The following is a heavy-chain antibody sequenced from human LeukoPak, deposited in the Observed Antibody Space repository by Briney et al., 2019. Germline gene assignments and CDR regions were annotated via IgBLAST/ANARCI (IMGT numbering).Heavy chain of an antibody. CDR1: GFTFSTYS. Sequence: GGSLRLSCAGSGFTFSTYSMNWVRQAPGKGLEWVSSITSSNNYIYYADSMKGRFTISRDNAKNSLYLQMNSLRAEDTAVYYCAKGPNRDGYSTFDYWGQGTLVTVSS. V-gene: IGHV3-21*01. D-gene: IGHD5-24*01. CDR2: ITSSNNYI. J-gene: IGHJ4*02. CDR3: AKGPNRDGYSTFDY.